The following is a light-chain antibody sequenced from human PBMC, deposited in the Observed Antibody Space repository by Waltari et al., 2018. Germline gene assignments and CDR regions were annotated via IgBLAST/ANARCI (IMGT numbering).Light chain of an antibody. CDR1: QSLVHSDGNTY. V-gene: IGKV2-30*02. CDR2: KVS. J-gene: IGKJ1*01. CDR3: MQGTHWPPWT. Sequence: DVVMTQSQLSLPVTLGQPASNPCRSSQSLVHSDGNTYLSLFQQRPGQSPRRLIYKVSNRDSGVPDRFSGSGSGTDFTLKISRVEAEDVGVYYCMQGTHWPPWTFGQGTKVEIQ.